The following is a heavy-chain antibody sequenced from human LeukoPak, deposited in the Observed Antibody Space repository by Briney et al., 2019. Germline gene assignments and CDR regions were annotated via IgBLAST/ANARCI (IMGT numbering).Heavy chain of an antibody. CDR2: ITGSSSIM. D-gene: IGHD1-26*01. CDR1: GFTFSSYA. Sequence: GGSLRLSCAASGFTFSSYAMSWVRQAPGKGLEWVSSITGSSSIMHHVDSVKGRFTISRDNAKNSLYLQMNTLRAEDTAVYYCARQVGATTDYFDYWGQGTLVTVSS. CDR3: ARQVGATTDYFDY. V-gene: IGHV3-21*01. J-gene: IGHJ4*02.